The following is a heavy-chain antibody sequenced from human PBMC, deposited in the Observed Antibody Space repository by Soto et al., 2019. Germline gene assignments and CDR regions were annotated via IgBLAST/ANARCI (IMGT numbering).Heavy chain of an antibody. V-gene: IGHV4-4*07. D-gene: IGHD3-10*01. CDR1: GGSISSYY. CDR2: IYTSGST. J-gene: IGHJ5*02. Sequence: SETLSLTCTVSGGSISSYYWSWIRQPAGKGLEWIGRIYTSGSTSYNPSLKSRVTMSVDTSKNQFSLKLSSVTAADTAVYYCARDALITMVRGSWFDPWGQGTLVTVSS. CDR3: ARDALITMVRGSWFDP.